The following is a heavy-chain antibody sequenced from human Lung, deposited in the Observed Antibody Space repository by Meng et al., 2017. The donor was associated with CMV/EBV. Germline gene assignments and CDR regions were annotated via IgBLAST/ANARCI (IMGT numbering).Heavy chain of an antibody. CDR3: ARDRVLRGVNGLDV. CDR1: GYSFRTFG. Sequence: SVKVSCKASGYSFRTFGISWVRKAPGQGLEWMGWISAYNGNTTYTQKLQGRVTMTRDTSTRTVYMELRSLRSDDTAVYYCARDRVLRGVNGLDVWGQGNTV. V-gene: IGHV1-18*01. CDR2: ISAYNGNT. J-gene: IGHJ6*01. D-gene: IGHD3-10*01.